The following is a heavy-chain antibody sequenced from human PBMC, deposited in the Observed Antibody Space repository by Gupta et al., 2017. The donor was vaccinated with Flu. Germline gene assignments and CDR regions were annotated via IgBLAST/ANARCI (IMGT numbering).Heavy chain of an antibody. V-gene: IGHV3-33*01. CDR2: IWNDGSNK. CDR3: ARIIITGSYYYYGMDV. D-gene: IGHD1-20*01. Sequence: VAIIWNDGSNKYYADSVKGRFIISRDNSKSSLYLQMNSLSAEDTAVYYCARIIITGSYYYYGMDVWGQGTTVTVSS. J-gene: IGHJ6*02.